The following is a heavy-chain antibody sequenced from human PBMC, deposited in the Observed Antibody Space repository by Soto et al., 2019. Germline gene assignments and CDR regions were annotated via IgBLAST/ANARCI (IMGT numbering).Heavy chain of an antibody. Sequence: PGGSLRLSCAASGCTFSSYGMHWVRQAPGKGLEWVAVISYDGSNKYYADSVKGRFTISRDNSKNTLYLQMNSLRAEDTAVYYCAKDLPRGYSYGVYGMDVWGQGTTVTVSS. CDR2: ISYDGSNK. CDR3: AKDLPRGYSYGVYGMDV. CDR1: GCTFSSYG. J-gene: IGHJ6*02. V-gene: IGHV3-30*18. D-gene: IGHD5-18*01.